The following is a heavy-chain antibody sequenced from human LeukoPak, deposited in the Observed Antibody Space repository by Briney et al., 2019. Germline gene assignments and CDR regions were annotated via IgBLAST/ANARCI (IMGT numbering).Heavy chain of an antibody. CDR2: ISYDGNDK. CDR3: ARTLVVVMYYGMDV. J-gene: IGHJ6*02. Sequence: GGSLRLSCVASGFTFKNYGMHWDRQAPGKGLEGVGVISYDGNDKYYANSVKGRFTISRDNSKNTLYLQMNSLRAEDTAVYYCARTLVVVMYYGMDVWGQGTTVTVSS. CDR1: GFTFKNYG. D-gene: IGHD3-22*01. V-gene: IGHV3-30*03.